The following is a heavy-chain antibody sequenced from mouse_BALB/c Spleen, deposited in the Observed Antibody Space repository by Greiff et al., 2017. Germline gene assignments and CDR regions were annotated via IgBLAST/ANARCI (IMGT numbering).Heavy chain of an antibody. D-gene: IGHD1-2*01. Sequence: EVQLQQSGAELVRPGALVKLSCKASGFNIKDYYMHWVKQRPEQGLEWIGWIDPENGNTIYDPKFQGKASITADTSSNTAYLQLSSLTSEDTAVYYCARSGSTTAPLAYWGQGTLVTVSA. CDR1: GFNIKDYY. CDR3: ARSGSTTAPLAY. CDR2: IDPENGNT. V-gene: IGHV14-1*02. J-gene: IGHJ3*01.